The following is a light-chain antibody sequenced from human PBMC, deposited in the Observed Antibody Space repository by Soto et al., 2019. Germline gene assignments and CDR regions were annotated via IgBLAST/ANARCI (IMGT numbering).Light chain of an antibody. CDR1: SGNVGNYNL. J-gene: IGLJ1*01. CDR3: CSYAGSSTYV. Sequence: ALTQPASASGSTARSTTISCTGTSGNVGNYNLVSWYQQHPGKAPKLMIYEGSKWPSGVSNRFSGSKSGNTASLTISGLQAEDEADYYCCSYAGSSTYVFGSGTKVTVL. CDR2: EGS. V-gene: IGLV2-23*01.